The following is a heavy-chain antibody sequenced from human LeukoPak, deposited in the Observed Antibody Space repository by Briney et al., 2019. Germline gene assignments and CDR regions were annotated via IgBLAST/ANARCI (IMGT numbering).Heavy chain of an antibody. V-gene: IGHV3-7*01. Sequence: GGSLRPSCAASGFTFSSYWMSWVRQAPGKGLEWVANIKQDGSEKYYVDSVKGRFTISRDNAKNSLYLQMNSLRAEDTAVYYCARDYDSSGYYYLYYYYGMDVWGQGTTVTVSS. CDR2: IKQDGSEK. D-gene: IGHD3-22*01. CDR1: GFTFSSYW. CDR3: ARDYDSSGYYYLYYYYGMDV. J-gene: IGHJ6*02.